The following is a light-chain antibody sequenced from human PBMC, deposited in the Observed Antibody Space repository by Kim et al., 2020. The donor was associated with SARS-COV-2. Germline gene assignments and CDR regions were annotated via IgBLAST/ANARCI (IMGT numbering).Light chain of an antibody. J-gene: IGLJ3*02. Sequence: QSALSQPASVSGSPGQSITISCTGTSSDVGGYNYVSWYQQHPGKVPNLILYGVSRRPSGVSDRFSGSKSGNTASLTISGLQAEDEADYYCTSYTSSITWVFGGGTKLTVL. V-gene: IGLV2-14*01. CDR2: GVS. CDR1: SSDVGGYNY. CDR3: TSYTSSITWV.